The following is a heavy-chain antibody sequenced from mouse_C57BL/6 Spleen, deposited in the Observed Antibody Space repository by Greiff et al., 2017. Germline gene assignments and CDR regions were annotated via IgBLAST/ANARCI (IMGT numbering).Heavy chain of an antibody. D-gene: IGHD3-3*01. V-gene: IGHV1-69*01. CDR3: ARRGPGAMDY. J-gene: IGHJ4*01. CDR1: GYTFTSYW. CDR2: IDPSDSYT. Sequence: VQLQQPGAELVMPGASVKLSCKASGYTFTSYWMHWVKQRPGQGLEWIGEIDPSDSYTNYNQKFKGKSTLTVDKSSSTAYMQLSSLTSEDSAGYYCARRGPGAMDYWGQGTSVTVSS.